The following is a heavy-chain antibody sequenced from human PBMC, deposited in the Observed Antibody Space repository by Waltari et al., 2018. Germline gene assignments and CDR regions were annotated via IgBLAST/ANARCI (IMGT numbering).Heavy chain of an antibody. CDR2: FYSFGST. V-gene: IGHV4-39*07. D-gene: IGHD6-6*01. CDR1: GASITSSTYY. Sequence: QLQLQESGPGLVKPSETLSLTCSVSGASITSSTYYWPWIRRAPGQGTEWIRGFYSFGSTNYNPSLESRVTISVDAPKNQFSLKLASVTAADTAVYYCARDLSSPLFDRWGQGTLVTVSS. CDR3: ARDLSSPLFDR. J-gene: IGHJ5*02.